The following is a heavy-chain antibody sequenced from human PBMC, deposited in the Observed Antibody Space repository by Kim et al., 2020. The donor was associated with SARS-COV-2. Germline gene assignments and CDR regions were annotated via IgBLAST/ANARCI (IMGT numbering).Heavy chain of an antibody. Sequence: KGRFTISRDNSKNTLYLQMNSLRAEATAVYYCAKAATPRMVRGVHDAFDIWGQGTMVTVSS. CDR3: AKAATPRMVRGVHDAFDI. J-gene: IGHJ3*02. D-gene: IGHD3-10*01. V-gene: IGHV3-23*01.